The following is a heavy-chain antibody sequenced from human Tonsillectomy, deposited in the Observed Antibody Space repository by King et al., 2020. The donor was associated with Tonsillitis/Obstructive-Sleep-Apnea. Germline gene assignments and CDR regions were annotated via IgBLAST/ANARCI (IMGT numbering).Heavy chain of an antibody. D-gene: IGHD3-10*01. V-gene: IGHV4-34*01. J-gene: IGHJ3*02. CDR2: NNHRGRT. CDR3: ARDKLITMVQGDAFEI. Sequence: QVQLQQWGAGLLKPSETLSLTCAGYGGSFRGYYWNWILKPPGKGLEWFGENNHRGRTNYNPSLKSLITISLDTAKNQFSRKRSSVTAAETAVYYCARDKLITMVQGDAFEIWGQGTMVTVSS. CDR1: GGSFRGYY.